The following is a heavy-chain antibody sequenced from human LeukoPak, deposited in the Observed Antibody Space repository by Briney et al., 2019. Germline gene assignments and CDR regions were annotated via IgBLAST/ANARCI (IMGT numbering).Heavy chain of an antibody. D-gene: IGHD3-10*01. CDR3: ARRSGGPLIYYYYYYMDV. J-gene: IGHJ6*03. Sequence: SETLPLTCAVYGGSFSGYYWSWIRQPPGKGLEWIGEINHSGSTNYNPSLKSRVTISVDTSKNQFSLKLSSVTAADTAVYYCARRSGGPLIYYYYYYMDVWGKGTTVTISS. CDR1: GGSFSGYY. CDR2: INHSGST. V-gene: IGHV4-34*01.